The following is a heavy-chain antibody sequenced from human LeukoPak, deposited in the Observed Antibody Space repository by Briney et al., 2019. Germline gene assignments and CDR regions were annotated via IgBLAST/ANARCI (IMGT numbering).Heavy chain of an antibody. CDR2: ISSDGGST. J-gene: IGHJ4*02. CDR3: VKDRWVDY. Sequence: GGSLRLSCAASGFTFSSYAMSWVRQAPGKGLEWVSAISSDGGSTFYADSVKGRFTISRDNSKNTLSLQMSSLRTEDTAVYYCVKDRWVDYWGQGTLVTVSS. V-gene: IGHV3-64D*06. D-gene: IGHD4-23*01. CDR1: GFTFSSYA.